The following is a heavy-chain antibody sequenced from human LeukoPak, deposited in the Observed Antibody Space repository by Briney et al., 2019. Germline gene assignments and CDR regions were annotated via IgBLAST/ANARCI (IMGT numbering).Heavy chain of an antibody. CDR3: ARGAYYYDSSGYEGVDY. J-gene: IGHJ4*02. Sequence: PGGSLRLSCAASGFTFSDYYMSSIRQAPGKGLEWVSYISSSGSTIYYADSVKGRFTISRDNAKNSLYLQMNSLRAEDTAVYYCARGAYYYDSSGYEGVDYWGQGTLVTVSS. CDR1: GFTFSDYY. D-gene: IGHD3-22*01. V-gene: IGHV3-11*01. CDR2: ISSSGSTI.